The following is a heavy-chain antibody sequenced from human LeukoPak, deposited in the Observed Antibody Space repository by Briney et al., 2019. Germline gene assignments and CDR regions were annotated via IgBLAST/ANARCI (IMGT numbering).Heavy chain of an antibody. V-gene: IGHV1-8*01. CDR2: MNPNSGNT. CDR1: GYTFTSYD. Sequence: ASVKVSCKASGYTFTSYDINWVRQAPGQGLEWMGWMNPNSGNTGYAQKFQGRVTMTRNTSISTAYMELSSLRSEDTAVYYCAREGCPKWRRGNNWFDPWGQGTLVTVSS. CDR3: AREGCPKWRRGNNWFDP. D-gene: IGHD3-16*01. J-gene: IGHJ5*02.